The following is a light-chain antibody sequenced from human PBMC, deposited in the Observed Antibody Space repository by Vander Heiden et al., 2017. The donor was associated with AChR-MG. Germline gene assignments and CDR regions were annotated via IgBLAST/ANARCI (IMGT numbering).Light chain of an antibody. Sequence: DTQMTQSPSSLSASVGDRVTITCRASQGIRSDLGWYQQKPGKAPKRLINDASSLQSGVPSRFSGSGYGTEFTLTISSLQPEDFATYYCRQYNNYPNTFGQGTKLEIK. CDR3: RQYNNYPNT. V-gene: IGKV1-17*01. CDR1: QGIRSD. CDR2: DAS. J-gene: IGKJ2*01.